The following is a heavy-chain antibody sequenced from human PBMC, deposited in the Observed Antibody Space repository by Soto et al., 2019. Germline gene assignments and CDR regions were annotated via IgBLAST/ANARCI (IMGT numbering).Heavy chain of an antibody. CDR3: ARVAECSSTSCPPHYYYGMDV. CDR2: MNPNSGNT. Sequence: GASVKVSCKASGYTFTSYDINWVRQATGQGLEWMGWMNPNSGNTGYAQKFQGRVTMTRNTSISTAYMELSSLRSEDTAVYYCARVAECSSTSCPPHYYYGMDVWGQGTTVTVSS. J-gene: IGHJ6*02. CDR1: GYTFTSYD. D-gene: IGHD2-2*01. V-gene: IGHV1-8*01.